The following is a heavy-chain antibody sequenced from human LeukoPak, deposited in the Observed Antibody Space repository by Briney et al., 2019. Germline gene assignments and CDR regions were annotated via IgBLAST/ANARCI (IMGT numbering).Heavy chain of an antibody. CDR1: GGSISSYY. Sequence: SETLSLTCTVSGGSISSYYWSWIRQPPGKGLEWIGYIYYSGSTNYNPSLKSRVTISVDTSKSQFSLKLSSVTAADTAVYYCARGVAGTWSSYYYGMDVWGQGTTVTVSS. CDR2: IYYSGST. CDR3: ARGVAGTWSSYYYGMDV. J-gene: IGHJ6*02. D-gene: IGHD6-19*01. V-gene: IGHV4-59*01.